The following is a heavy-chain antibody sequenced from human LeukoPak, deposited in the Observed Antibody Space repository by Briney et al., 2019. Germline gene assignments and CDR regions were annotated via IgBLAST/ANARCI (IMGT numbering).Heavy chain of an antibody. Sequence: TTGGSLRLAWAASGCIFSNAWMSSVRQAPGKGLEWVGRIKSKTDGGTTDYAAPVKGRFTISRDDSKNTLYLQMNSLKTEDTAVYYCTTDVGYQYNSSGYYLFDYWGQGTLVTVSS. D-gene: IGHD3-22*01. CDR1: GCIFSNAW. CDR3: TTDVGYQYNSSGYYLFDY. CDR2: IKSKTDGGTT. V-gene: IGHV3-15*01. J-gene: IGHJ4*02.